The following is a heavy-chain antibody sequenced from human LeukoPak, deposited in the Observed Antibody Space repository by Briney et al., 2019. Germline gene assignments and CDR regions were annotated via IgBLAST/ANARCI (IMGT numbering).Heavy chain of an antibody. CDR2: IRGSGDKT. CDR3: AKDKEGTSSIYGYFFDY. D-gene: IGHD3-3*02. CDR1: GFTFSNYA. V-gene: IGHV3-23*01. J-gene: IGHJ4*02. Sequence: GGSLRLSCAASGFTFSNYAMSWVRLAPGSGLGSVSSIRGSGDKTYYADSVKGRFTISRDNSKNTLYLQMNSLRVEDTAVYYCAKDKEGTSSIYGYFFDYWGQGTLVTLSS.